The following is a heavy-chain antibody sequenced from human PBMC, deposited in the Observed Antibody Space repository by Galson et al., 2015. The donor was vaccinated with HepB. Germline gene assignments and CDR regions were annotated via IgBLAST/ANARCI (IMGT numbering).Heavy chain of an antibody. Sequence: LRLSCAASGFTFSSYGMHWVRQAPGKGLEWVAVISYDGSNKYYADSVKGRFTISRDNSKNTLYLQMNSLRAEDTAVYYCAKDRRLAAAGHYYGMDVWGQGTTVTVSS. CDR1: GFTFSSYG. CDR2: ISYDGSNK. D-gene: IGHD6-13*01. V-gene: IGHV3-30*18. CDR3: AKDRRLAAAGHYYGMDV. J-gene: IGHJ6*02.